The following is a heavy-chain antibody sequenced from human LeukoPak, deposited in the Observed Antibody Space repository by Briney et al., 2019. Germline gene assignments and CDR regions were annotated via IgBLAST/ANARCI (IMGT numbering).Heavy chain of an antibody. D-gene: IGHD4-11*01. CDR3: ATYSILNAREFRY. CDR2: IYSGGST. V-gene: IGHV3-66*01. J-gene: IGHJ1*01. Sequence: SGGSLRLSCAASGFTVSSNYMSWVRQAPGKGLEWVSVIYSGGSTHYADSVKGRFTISRDNAKNSVYLQMNSLGADDTAVYYCATYSILNAREFRYWGQGTLVTVTS. CDR1: GFTVSSNY.